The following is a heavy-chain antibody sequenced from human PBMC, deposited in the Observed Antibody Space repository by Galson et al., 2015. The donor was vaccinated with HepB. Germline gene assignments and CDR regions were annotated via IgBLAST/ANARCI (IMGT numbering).Heavy chain of an antibody. CDR3: ATGGSIAAPEFDY. CDR2: VDPEDGET. CDR1: GYTFTDYY. D-gene: IGHD6-6*01. J-gene: IGHJ4*02. V-gene: IGHV1-69-2*01. Sequence: VKVSCKVSGYTFTDYYMHWVQQAPGKGLEWMGLVDPEDGETIYAEKFQGRVTITADTSTDTAYMELSSLRSEDTAVYYCATGGSIAAPEFDYWGQGTLVTVSS.